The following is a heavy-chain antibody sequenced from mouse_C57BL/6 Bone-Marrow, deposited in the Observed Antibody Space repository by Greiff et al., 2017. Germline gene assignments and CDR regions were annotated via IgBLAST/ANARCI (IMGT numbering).Heavy chain of an antibody. V-gene: IGHV1-82*01. CDR3: AFYDYDVGFAY. J-gene: IGHJ3*01. CDR2: IYPGDGDT. D-gene: IGHD2-4*01. Sequence: QVQLQQSGPELVKPGASVKISCKASGYAFSSSWMNWVKQRPGKGLEWIGRIYPGDGDTNYNGKFKGKATLTADKSSSSAYMQLSSLTSEDSAVYFCAFYDYDVGFAYWGQGTLVTVSA. CDR1: GYAFSSSW.